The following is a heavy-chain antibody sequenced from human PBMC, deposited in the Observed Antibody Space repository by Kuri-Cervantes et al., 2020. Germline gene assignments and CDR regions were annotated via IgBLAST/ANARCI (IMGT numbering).Heavy chain of an antibody. D-gene: IGHD3-22*01. J-gene: IGHJ1*01. CDR3: AKVMRPSTMIVVVTYSLYFQH. CDR2: ISAYNGNT. Sequence: ASVKVSCKASGYIFTSHGITWVRQAPGQGLEWMGWISAYNGNTNYAQKLQGRVTMTTDTSTSTAYMELRSLRSDDTAVYYCAKVMRPSTMIVVVTYSLYFQHWGQGTLVTVSS. CDR1: GYIFTSHG. V-gene: IGHV1-18*01.